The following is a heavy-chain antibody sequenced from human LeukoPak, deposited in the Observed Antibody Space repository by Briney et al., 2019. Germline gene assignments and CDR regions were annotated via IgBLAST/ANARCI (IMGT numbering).Heavy chain of an antibody. CDR1: RYSISSGYY. CDR2: IYHSGST. V-gene: IGHV4-38-2*02. Sequence: PSETLSLTCSVPRYSISSGYYWGWIRQPPGKGLEWIGSIYHSGSTYYNPSLKSRVTISVDTSKNQFSLKLSSVTAADTAVYYCARGVGATWTPLAGFYYFDYWGQGTLVTVSS. CDR3: ARGVGATWTPLAGFYYFDY. D-gene: IGHD1-26*01. J-gene: IGHJ4*02.